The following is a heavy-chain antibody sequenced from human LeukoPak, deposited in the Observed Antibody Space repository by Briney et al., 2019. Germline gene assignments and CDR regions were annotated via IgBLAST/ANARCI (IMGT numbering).Heavy chain of an antibody. CDR1: GGSISSYY. J-gene: IGHJ4*02. V-gene: IGHV4-59*08. Sequence: SETLSLTCTVSGGSISSYYWSWILQPPGKGLEWIGYIYYSGSTNYNPSLKSRVTISVDTSKNQFSLKLSSVTAADTAVYYCARYGDYVDYWGQGTLVTVSS. D-gene: IGHD4-17*01. CDR2: IYYSGST. CDR3: ARYGDYVDY.